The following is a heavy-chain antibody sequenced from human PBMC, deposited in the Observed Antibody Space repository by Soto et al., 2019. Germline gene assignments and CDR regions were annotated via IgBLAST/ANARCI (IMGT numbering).Heavy chain of an antibody. D-gene: IGHD3-3*01. J-gene: IGHJ4*02. Sequence: GGSLRLSCAASGFTFSSYGMHWVRQAPGKGLEWVAVISYDGSNKYYADSVKGRFTISRDNSKNTLYLQMNSLRAEDTAVYYCAKDNDFWSGYHIDYWGQGTLVTVSS. V-gene: IGHV3-30*18. CDR3: AKDNDFWSGYHIDY. CDR1: GFTFSSYG. CDR2: ISYDGSNK.